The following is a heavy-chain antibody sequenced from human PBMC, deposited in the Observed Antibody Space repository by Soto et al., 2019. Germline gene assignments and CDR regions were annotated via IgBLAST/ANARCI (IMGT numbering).Heavy chain of an antibody. CDR1: GFTFSSYA. V-gene: IGHV3-23*01. CDR3: AKGGQRITMIVVVIAGDDAFDI. CDR2: ISGSGGST. Sequence: GGSLRLSCAASGFTFSSYAMSWVRQAPGKXLEWVSAISGSGGSTYYADSVKGRFTISRDNSKNTLYLQMNSLRAEDTAVYYCAKGGQRITMIVVVIAGDDAFDIWGQGTMVTVSS. J-gene: IGHJ3*02. D-gene: IGHD3-22*01.